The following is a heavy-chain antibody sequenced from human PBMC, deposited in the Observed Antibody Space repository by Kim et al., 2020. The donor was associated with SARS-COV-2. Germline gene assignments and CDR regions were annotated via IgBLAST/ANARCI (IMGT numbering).Heavy chain of an antibody. CDR2: IDGSDRTT. D-gene: IGHD3-16*01. Sequence: GGSLRLSCTTSGFTFTDFAMSWVRQAPGEGLEWVADIDGSDRTTYHVDSVKGRFTISRDNSKNTLYLQMSSVRADDTAVYYCVKGGGGGIGDNWGQGTLVT. J-gene: IGHJ4*02. CDR1: GFTFTDFA. V-gene: IGHV3-23*01. CDR3: VKGGGGGIGDN.